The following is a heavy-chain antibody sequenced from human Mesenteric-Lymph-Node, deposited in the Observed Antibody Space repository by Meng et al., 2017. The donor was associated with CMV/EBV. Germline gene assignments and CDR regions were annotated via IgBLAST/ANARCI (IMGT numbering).Heavy chain of an antibody. CDR1: GFTFSSYG. CDR3: ARTYYYDITGNYLYY. J-gene: IGHJ4*02. V-gene: IGHV3-30*19. CDR2: ISYDGSNK. D-gene: IGHD3-22*01. Sequence: GGSLKISCAASGFTFSSYGMHWVRQAPGKGLEWVAVISYDGSNKYYADSVKGRFTISRDNSKNTLYLQMNSLRTEDTAVYYCARTYYYDITGNYLYYWGQGTLVTVSS.